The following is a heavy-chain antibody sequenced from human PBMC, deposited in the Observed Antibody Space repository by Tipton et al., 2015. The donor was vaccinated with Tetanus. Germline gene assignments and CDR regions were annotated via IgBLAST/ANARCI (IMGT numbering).Heavy chain of an antibody. J-gene: IGHJ5*01. CDR3: ARRGEARANWFDS. CDR2: LWFDGGDE. CDR1: GFTFRSYG. D-gene: IGHD2-21*01. V-gene: IGHV3-33*01. Sequence: SLRLSCAASGFTFRSYGMHWVRQAPGKGLEWVAVLWFDGGDEYYADSVKGRFTISRDNSKNTVYLQMNTLRDDDTAVYYCARRGEARANWFDSWGQGTLVFVSS.